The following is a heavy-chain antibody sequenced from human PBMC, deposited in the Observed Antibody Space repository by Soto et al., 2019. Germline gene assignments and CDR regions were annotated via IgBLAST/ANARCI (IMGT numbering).Heavy chain of an antibody. CDR1: DDFISSYY. V-gene: IGHV4-59*06. J-gene: IGHJ5*02. Sequence: PSETLSLTCTVSDDFISSYYWNWIRQHPGKGLEWIGYIYYSGSTYYNPSLKSRVTISVDTSKNQFSLKLSSVTAADTAVYYCARVLARVVPAAIPDWFDPWGQGTLVTVSS. CDR3: ARVLARVVPAAIPDWFDP. CDR2: IYYSGST. D-gene: IGHD2-2*02.